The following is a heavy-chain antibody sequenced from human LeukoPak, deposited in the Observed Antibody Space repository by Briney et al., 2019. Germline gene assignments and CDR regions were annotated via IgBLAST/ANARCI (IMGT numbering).Heavy chain of an antibody. CDR3: ARVDGYSNKN. Sequence: GGSLRLSCEASGFTFSSYWMSWVRQAPGKGLEWVANIKQDGSEKYYVDSVKGRFAISRDNDKNSLYLQMHSLRAEDTAVYYCARVDGYSNKNWGQGTLVTVSS. J-gene: IGHJ4*02. CDR1: GFTFSSYW. CDR2: IKQDGSEK. D-gene: IGHD5-12*01. V-gene: IGHV3-7*01.